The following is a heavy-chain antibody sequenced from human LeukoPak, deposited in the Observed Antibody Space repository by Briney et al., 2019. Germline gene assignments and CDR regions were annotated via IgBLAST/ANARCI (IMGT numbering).Heavy chain of an antibody. Sequence: GGSLRLSCAASGFTFSSYAMSWVRQAPGKGLEWASAISGSGGSTYYADSVKGRFTISRDNSKNTLYLQMNSLRAEDTAVYYCAKVRPRGGSAAKYYFDYWGQGTLVAVSS. CDR3: AKVRPRGGSAAKYYFDY. CDR2: ISGSGGST. D-gene: IGHD2-15*01. CDR1: GFTFSSYA. J-gene: IGHJ4*02. V-gene: IGHV3-23*01.